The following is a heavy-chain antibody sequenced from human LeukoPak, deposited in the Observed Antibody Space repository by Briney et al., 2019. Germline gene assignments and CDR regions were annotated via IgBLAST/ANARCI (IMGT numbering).Heavy chain of an antibody. Sequence: GGSLRLSCAVSGFTFSSHWMTWVRQAPGRGPECVANINKDGSKKYYVDSVKGRFTISRDNAKNSLYLQMNSLRAEDTAVYYCARDGEMATTTPFDYWGQGTLVTVSS. CDR1: GFTFSSHW. V-gene: IGHV3-7*01. CDR3: ARDGEMATTTPFDY. CDR2: INKDGSKK. D-gene: IGHD5-24*01. J-gene: IGHJ4*02.